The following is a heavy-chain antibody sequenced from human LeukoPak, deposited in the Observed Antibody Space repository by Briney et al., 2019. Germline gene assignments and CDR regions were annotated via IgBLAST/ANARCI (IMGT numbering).Heavy chain of an antibody. CDR1: GFIFSSYG. Sequence: RTGGSLRLSCAASGFIFSSYGMHWVRQAPGKGLEWVAFIRYDGSKKYYADSVKGRFTISRDYSKNTLYLQMNSLRAEDTAVYYCARDEGSGWYYYYYYMDVWGKGTTVTVSS. J-gene: IGHJ6*03. D-gene: IGHD6-19*01. CDR3: ARDEGSGWYYYYYYMDV. CDR2: IRYDGSKK. V-gene: IGHV3-30*02.